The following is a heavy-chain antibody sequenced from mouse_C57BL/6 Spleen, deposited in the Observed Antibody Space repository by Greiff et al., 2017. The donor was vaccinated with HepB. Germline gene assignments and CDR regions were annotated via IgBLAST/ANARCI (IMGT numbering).Heavy chain of an antibody. Sequence: VQLQQPGAELVMPGASVKLSCKASGYTFTSYWMHWVKQRPGQGLEWIGEIDPSDSYTNYNQQFKGKSTLTVDKSSSTAYMQLSSLTSEDSAVYYCAREGGGFDYWGQGTTLTVSS. V-gene: IGHV1-69*01. CDR3: AREGGGFDY. D-gene: IGHD1-1*02. CDR2: IDPSDSYT. J-gene: IGHJ2*01. CDR1: GYTFTSYW.